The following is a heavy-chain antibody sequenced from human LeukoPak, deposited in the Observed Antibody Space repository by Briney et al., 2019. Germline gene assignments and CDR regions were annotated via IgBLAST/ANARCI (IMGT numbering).Heavy chain of an antibody. V-gene: IGHV4-61*01. J-gene: IGHJ5*02. CDR3: ARDFYYGSGSSYSNWFDP. CDR2: IYYTGST. Sequence: PSETLSLTCTVSGGSVSSDSYYWSWIRRPPGKGLEWIGYIYYTGSTNCNPSLKSRVTISVDTSKNQFSLKLSSVTAADTAVYYCARDFYYGSGSSYSNWFDPWGQGTLVTVSS. CDR1: GGSVSSDSYY. D-gene: IGHD3-10*01.